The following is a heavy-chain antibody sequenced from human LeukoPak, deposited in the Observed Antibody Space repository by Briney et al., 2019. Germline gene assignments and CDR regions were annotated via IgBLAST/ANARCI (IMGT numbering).Heavy chain of an antibody. J-gene: IGHJ3*02. Sequence: GGSLRLSCAASGFTFSSYSMNWVRQAPGKGLEWVSSISSSSSYIYYADSVKGRFTISRDNSKNTLYLQMNSLRAEDTAVYYCARGPSGYAIQGYAFDIWGQGTMVTVSS. CDR1: GFTFSSYS. CDR3: ARGPSGYAIQGYAFDI. V-gene: IGHV3-21*01. CDR2: ISSSSSYI. D-gene: IGHD5-12*01.